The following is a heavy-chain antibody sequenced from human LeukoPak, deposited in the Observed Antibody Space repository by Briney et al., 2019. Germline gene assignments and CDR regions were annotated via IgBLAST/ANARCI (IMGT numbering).Heavy chain of an antibody. CDR3: ATLQSSGWPARGCDS. Sequence: KPSETLSLTCTVSGGSISRDSYYWAWIRQPPGKGLEWIGSIHYSGSTHYNPSLQSRVTISVDTSNAQFSLKLSSVTAADTAVYYCATLQSSGWPARGCDSWGQGTLVTVSS. CDR2: IHYSGST. V-gene: IGHV4-39*01. J-gene: IGHJ4*02. D-gene: IGHD6-19*01. CDR1: GGSISRDSYY.